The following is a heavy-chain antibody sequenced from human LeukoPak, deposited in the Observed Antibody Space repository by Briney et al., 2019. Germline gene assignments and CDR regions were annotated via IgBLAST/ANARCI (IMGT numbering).Heavy chain of an antibody. CDR3: AAQHSIAVGPIY. Sequence: AGGSLRLSCAASGFTVSYNYMTWVRQAPGKGLEWVSAISGSGGSTYYADSVKGRFTISRDNSKNTLYLQMNSLRAEDTAVYYCAAQHSIAVGPIYWGQGTLVTVSS. V-gene: IGHV3-23*01. J-gene: IGHJ4*02. CDR2: ISGSGGST. D-gene: IGHD6-19*01. CDR1: GFTVSYNY.